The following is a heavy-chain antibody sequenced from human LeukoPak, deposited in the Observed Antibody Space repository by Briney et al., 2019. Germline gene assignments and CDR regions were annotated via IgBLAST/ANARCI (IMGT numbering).Heavy chain of an antibody. CDR2: ISYDGNNK. V-gene: IGHV3-30*05. J-gene: IGHJ4*02. Sequence: SGGSLRLSCAASGFTFSSYSMNWVRQAPGKGLQWVAVISYDGNNKYYADSVKGRFTISRDNSKNTLYLQMNNLRAQDTAVYYCARVGRGYSFNVYCFDYWGQGTLVTVSS. D-gene: IGHD5-18*01. CDR3: ARVGRGYSFNVYCFDY. CDR1: GFTFSSYS.